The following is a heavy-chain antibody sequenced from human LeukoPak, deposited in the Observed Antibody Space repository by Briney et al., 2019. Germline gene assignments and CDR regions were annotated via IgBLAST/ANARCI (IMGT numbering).Heavy chain of an antibody. V-gene: IGHV4-59*08. Sequence: SETLSLTCTVSGGSISSYYWSWIRQLPGKGLEWIGYIYYSGSTNYNPSLKSRVTISVDTSKNQFSLKLSSVTAADTAVYYCARPGLGTEFDYWGQGTLVTVSS. CDR3: ARPGLGTEFDY. D-gene: IGHD7-27*01. CDR1: GGSISSYY. J-gene: IGHJ4*02. CDR2: IYYSGST.